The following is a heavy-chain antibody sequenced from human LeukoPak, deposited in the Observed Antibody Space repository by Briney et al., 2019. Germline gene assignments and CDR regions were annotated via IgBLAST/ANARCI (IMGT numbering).Heavy chain of an antibody. V-gene: IGHV4-39*01. J-gene: IGHJ4*02. D-gene: IGHD3-22*01. CDR3: ARSVDSLLNFDY. Sequence: SETLSLTCTVSGGSISSSSYYWGWIRKPPGKGLEWIGSISYSGSTYYNPSLKSRVTISVDTSKNQFSLKLSSVTAADTAVYYCARSVDSLLNFDYWGQGTLATVSS. CDR1: GGSISSSSYY. CDR2: ISYSGST.